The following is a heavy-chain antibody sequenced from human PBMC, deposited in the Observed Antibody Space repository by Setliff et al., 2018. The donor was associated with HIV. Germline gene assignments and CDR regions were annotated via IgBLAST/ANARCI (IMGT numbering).Heavy chain of an antibody. V-gene: IGHV3-30*07. Sequence: GGSLRLSCVASGFGFSNFAMHWVRQAPGKGVEWVSVISYDGSRTYYADSVQGRFTISRDNAQSSLHLQMNSLRAEDTAVYYCARRTYGQSRDVFDIWGQGTTVTVSS. D-gene: IGHD2-2*01. J-gene: IGHJ3*02. CDR1: GFGFSNFA. CDR3: ARRTYGQSRDVFDI. CDR2: ISYDGSRT.